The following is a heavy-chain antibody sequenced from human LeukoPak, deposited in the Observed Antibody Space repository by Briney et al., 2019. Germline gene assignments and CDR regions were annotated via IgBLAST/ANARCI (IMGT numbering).Heavy chain of an antibody. D-gene: IGHD2-2*01. J-gene: IGHJ6*03. CDR3: ARDRGYCSSTSCYYYYYMDV. V-gene: IGHV3-11*04. CDR2: ISSSGSTI. Sequence: GGSLRLSCAASGFTFSDYYMSWIRQAAGKGLEWVSYISSSGSTIYYADSVKGRFTISRDNAKNSLCLQMNSLRAEDTAVYYCARDRGYCSSTSCYYYYYMDVWGKGTTVTVSS. CDR1: GFTFSDYY.